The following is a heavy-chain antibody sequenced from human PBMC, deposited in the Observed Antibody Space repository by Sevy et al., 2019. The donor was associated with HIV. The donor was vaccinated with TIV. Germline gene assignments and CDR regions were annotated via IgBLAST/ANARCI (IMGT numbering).Heavy chain of an antibody. D-gene: IGHD2-15*01. V-gene: IGHV3-72*01. CDR2: IRNRPNSYTT. CDR3: VRGPNCGVGGCQQISPYCLDV. CDR1: GFTFSDHY. J-gene: IGHJ6*03. Sequence: GGSLRLSCAASGFTFSDHYVDWVRQAPGKGLEWIGRIRNRPNSYTTEYAVSVKGRCTMSRDDSRNSVYLQMNSLKTQEAAVYYCVRGPNCGVGGCQQISPYCLDVWGKGATVTVSS.